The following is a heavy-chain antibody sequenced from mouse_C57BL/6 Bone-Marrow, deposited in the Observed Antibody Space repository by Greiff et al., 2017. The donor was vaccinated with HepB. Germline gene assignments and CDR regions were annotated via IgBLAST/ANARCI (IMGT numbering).Heavy chain of an antibody. CDR1: GFTFSSYG. Sequence: EVHLVESGGDLVKPGGSLKLSCAASGFTFSSYGMSWVRQTPDKRLEWVATISSGGSYIYYPDSVKGRFTISRDNAKNTLYLQMSSLKSEDTAMYYCARHPTVVSGYFDVWGTGTTVTVSS. J-gene: IGHJ1*03. V-gene: IGHV5-6*01. CDR2: ISSGGSYI. CDR3: ARHPTVVSGYFDV. D-gene: IGHD1-1*01.